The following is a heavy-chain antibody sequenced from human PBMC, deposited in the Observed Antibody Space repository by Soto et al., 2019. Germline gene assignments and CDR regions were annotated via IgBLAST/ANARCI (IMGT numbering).Heavy chain of an antibody. J-gene: IGHJ4*02. CDR1: GGSFSSYA. Sequence: SVKVSCKASGGSFSSYAISWARQAPGQGLEWMGGIIPIFGTANYAQKFQGRVTITADESTSTAYMELSSLRSEDTAVYYCAIRPGYYDSSGYGRMDYWGQGTLVTVPQ. CDR2: IIPIFGTA. D-gene: IGHD3-22*01. CDR3: AIRPGYYDSSGYGRMDY. V-gene: IGHV1-69*13.